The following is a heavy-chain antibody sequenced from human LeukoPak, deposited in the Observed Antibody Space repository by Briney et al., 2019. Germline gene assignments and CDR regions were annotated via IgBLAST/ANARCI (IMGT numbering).Heavy chain of an antibody. D-gene: IGHD6-13*01. CDR2: IYSGGST. J-gene: IGHJ4*02. Sequence: GGSLRLSCAASGFIVSSNYMSWVRQAPGKGLEWVSVIYSGGSTYYADSVKGRFTISRDKSKNTLFLQMNSLRAEDTAVYYCAKSFGPVIAAAGTGADWGQGTLVTVSS. CDR1: GFIVSSNY. V-gene: IGHV3-53*01. CDR3: AKSFGPVIAAAGTGAD.